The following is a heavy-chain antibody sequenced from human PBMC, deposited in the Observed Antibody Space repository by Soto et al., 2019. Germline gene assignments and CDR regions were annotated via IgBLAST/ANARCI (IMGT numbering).Heavy chain of an antibody. D-gene: IGHD3-3*01. V-gene: IGHV3-74*01. CDR2: INGVGTVI. CDR1: GFTLDSYSPHW. J-gene: IGHJ6*02. Sequence: PGGSLRLSCAASGFTLDSYSPHWMHWARQSPGEGLVWLSSINGVGTVISHADSVKGRFTVSWDNAKNTLYLQMNSLRAEDTAVYYCARGPQPPDYYDFWSGYRDYYYYGMDVWGQGTTVTVSS. CDR3: ARGPQPPDYYDFWSGYRDYYYYGMDV.